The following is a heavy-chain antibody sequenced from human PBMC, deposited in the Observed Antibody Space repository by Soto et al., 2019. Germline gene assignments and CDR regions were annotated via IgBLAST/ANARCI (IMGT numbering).Heavy chain of an antibody. CDR3: ARGLPLLYP. V-gene: IGHV4-39*01. D-gene: IGHD2-15*01. CDR1: GASISRETSY. Sequence: PSETLSLTCSVSGASISRETSYWGWIRQPAGKGLEWIGTIYYTGTTSYNPSLKSRVNISVDASKNQFSLNLSSVTAAATALYYCARGLPLLYPSRQRALVTVSS. CDR2: IYYTGTT. J-gene: IGHJ5*02.